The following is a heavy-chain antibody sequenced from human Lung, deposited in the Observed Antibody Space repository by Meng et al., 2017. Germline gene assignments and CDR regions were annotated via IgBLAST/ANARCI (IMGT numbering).Heavy chain of an antibody. Sequence: SVKVFCKASGGTFSSYAISWVRQAPGQGLEWMGGIIPIFGTANYAQKFQGRVTITADESTSTAYMELSSLRSEDTAVYYCARELLAHNWFDPWGQGTLVTVSS. J-gene: IGHJ5*02. V-gene: IGHV1-69*13. CDR1: GGTFSSYA. CDR2: IIPIFGTA. CDR3: ARELLAHNWFDP. D-gene: IGHD2-15*01.